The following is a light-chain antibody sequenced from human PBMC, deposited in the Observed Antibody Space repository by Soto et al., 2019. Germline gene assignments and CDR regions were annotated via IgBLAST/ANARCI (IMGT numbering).Light chain of an antibody. CDR1: SSDEGSYNY. Sequence: QSVLTQPAPVSGAPGQSITIACTGTSSDEGSYNYVSWYQQHPGKAPRLMIYPASNRPSGGSHRCSGSMSCNTDSLTTSGLQAEDEADYFCSSYTSGSTLYVLGSGTKVTVL. V-gene: IGLV2-14*01. CDR3: SSYTSGSTLYV. J-gene: IGLJ1*01. CDR2: PAS.